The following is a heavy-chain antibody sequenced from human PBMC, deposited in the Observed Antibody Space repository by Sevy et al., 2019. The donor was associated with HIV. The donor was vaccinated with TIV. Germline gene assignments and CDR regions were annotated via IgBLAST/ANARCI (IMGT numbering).Heavy chain of an antibody. CDR1: GFTFSNAW. Sequence: GGSLRLSCAASGFTFSNAWMSWVRQAPGKGLEWVGRIKSKTDGGTTDYAAPVKGRFTISRDDSKNTLYLQMNSLKTEDTAVYYCTTDLEGNWNVRYTPIRYYYYGMDVWGQGTTVTVSS. V-gene: IGHV3-15*01. CDR3: TTDLEGNWNVRYTPIRYYYYGMDV. D-gene: IGHD1-20*01. J-gene: IGHJ6*02. CDR2: IKSKTDGGTT.